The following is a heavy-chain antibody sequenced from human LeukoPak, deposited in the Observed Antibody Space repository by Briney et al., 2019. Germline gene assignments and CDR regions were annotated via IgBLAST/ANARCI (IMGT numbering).Heavy chain of an antibody. V-gene: IGHV3-48*03. CDR1: GFTFSGYE. Sequence: GGSLRLSCEASGFTFSGYEMNWARQAPGKGLEWISYICGRGITTYYADSVKGRFTTSRDDAKKLLYLEMNSLRAEDTAVYYCARDLYYYGSGNYVPGLPDYWGQGTLVTVSS. D-gene: IGHD3-10*01. CDR3: ARDLYYYGSGNYVPGLPDY. J-gene: IGHJ4*02. CDR2: ICGRGITT.